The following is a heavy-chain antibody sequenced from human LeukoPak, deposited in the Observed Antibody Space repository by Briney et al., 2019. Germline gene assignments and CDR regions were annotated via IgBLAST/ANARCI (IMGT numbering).Heavy chain of an antibody. CDR2: INHSGST. D-gene: IGHD5-18*01. J-gene: IGHJ4*02. V-gene: IGHV4-34*01. Sequence: SETLSLTCAVYGGSFSGYYWSWIRQPPGKGLEWIGEINHSGSTNYNPSLKSRVTISVDTSKNQFSLKLSSVTAADTAVYYCARVLRGPRGYSYTLVRGLIEYYFDYWGQGTLVTVSS. CDR3: ARVLRGPRGYSYTLVRGLIEYYFDY. CDR1: GGSFSGYY.